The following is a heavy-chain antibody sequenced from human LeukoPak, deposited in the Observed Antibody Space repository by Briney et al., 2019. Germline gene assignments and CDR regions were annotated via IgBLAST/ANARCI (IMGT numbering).Heavy chain of an antibody. V-gene: IGHV3-21*01. CDR1: GFTVSEYS. J-gene: IGHJ4*02. D-gene: IGHD3-9*01. Sequence: GGSLRLSCAASGFTVSEYSMNWVRQAPGKGLEWVSSISSSSDYIYYADSMKGRFTISRDNARNSLYLQMNSLRAEDTAMYYCARGGRSAYFDWSPDYWGQGTLVTVSS. CDR3: ARGGRSAYFDWSPDY. CDR2: ISSSSDYI.